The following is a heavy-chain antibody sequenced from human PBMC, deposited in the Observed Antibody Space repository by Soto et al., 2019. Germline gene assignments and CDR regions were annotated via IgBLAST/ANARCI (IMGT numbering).Heavy chain of an antibody. CDR2: ITGSGDST. CDR3: AKVFVFTIREGLDY. D-gene: IGHD3-3*01. V-gene: IGHV3-23*01. CDR1: GFTFSSYA. J-gene: IGHJ4*02. Sequence: GGSLRLSCAVSGFTFSSYAMSWVRQAPGKGLEWVSAITGSGDSTYYADSVKGRFTVSRDNSKNTLYLQMNSLRAEDTAVYYCAKVFVFTIREGLDYWGLGTLVTVSS.